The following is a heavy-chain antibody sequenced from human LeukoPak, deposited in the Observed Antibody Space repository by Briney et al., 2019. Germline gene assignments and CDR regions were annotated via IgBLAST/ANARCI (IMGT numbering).Heavy chain of an antibody. J-gene: IGHJ6*03. CDR3: ATSLWGRFPYYYYYMDV. CDR2: INPNSGGT. CDR1: GYTFTGYY. Sequence: GASVKVSCKASGYTFTGYYMHWVRQAPGQGLGWMGWINPNSGGTNYAQKFQGRVTMTRDTSISTAYMELRSLRSDDTAVYYCATSLWGRFPYYYYYMDVWGKGTTVTVSS. V-gene: IGHV1-2*02. D-gene: IGHD3-10*01.